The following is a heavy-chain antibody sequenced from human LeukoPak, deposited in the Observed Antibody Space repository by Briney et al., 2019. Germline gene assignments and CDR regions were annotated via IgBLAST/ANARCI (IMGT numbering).Heavy chain of an antibody. Sequence: ASVKVSCKASGYTFTKSYIHWVRQAPGQRLEWMGLINPGGDNTNYAQNFQGRVTMTSDMSTSTVYMELGSLRSEDTAVYYCARVDKVVTGRRGFDYWGQGTLVTVSS. V-gene: IGHV1-46*01. CDR1: GYTFTKSY. CDR2: INPGGDNT. D-gene: IGHD6-19*01. J-gene: IGHJ4*02. CDR3: ARVDKVVTGRRGFDY.